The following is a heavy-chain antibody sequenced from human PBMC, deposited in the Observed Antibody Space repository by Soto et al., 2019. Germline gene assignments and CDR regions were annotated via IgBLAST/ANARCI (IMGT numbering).Heavy chain of an antibody. J-gene: IGHJ5*02. V-gene: IGHV3-74*01. CDR2: ISNDGSTT. CDR1: PFTFGGHW. D-gene: IGHD1-20*01. CDR3: ARDPYNWNGPCGP. Sequence: WLTLRRPCLAAPFTFGGHWMHLFRHAPEKCLLWVSRISNDGSTTWYSHSVKCRFTICRAHANNTLYLQMNSLRAEDTAVYHCARDPYNWNGPCGPWGQGNMVTV.